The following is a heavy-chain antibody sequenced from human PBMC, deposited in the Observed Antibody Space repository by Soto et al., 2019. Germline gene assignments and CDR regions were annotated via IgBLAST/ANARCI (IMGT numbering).Heavy chain of an antibody. Sequence: GGSLRLSCAASGFSFSDYYMNWIRQAPGKGLELLSYISSTATYTNYADSVRGRFTISRDSAKNSLYLDMNGLRAEDTAVYYCARARLVVEGRFDYWGQGTLVTVSS. CDR2: ISSTATYT. D-gene: IGHD3-22*01. J-gene: IGHJ4*02. CDR3: ARARLVVEGRFDY. V-gene: IGHV3-11*06. CDR1: GFSFSDYY.